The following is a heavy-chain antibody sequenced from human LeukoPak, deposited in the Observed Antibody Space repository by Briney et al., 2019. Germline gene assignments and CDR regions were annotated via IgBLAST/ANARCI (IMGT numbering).Heavy chain of an antibody. Sequence: GGSLRLSCAASGFTFSSYAMSWVRQAPGKGLEWVSAISGSGGSTYYADSVKGRFTISRDNSKNTLYLQMNSLRAEDTAVYYCARFGSFRDPYYYYMDVWGKGTTVTVSS. CDR3: ARFGSFRDPYYYYMDV. V-gene: IGHV3-23*01. D-gene: IGHD3-10*01. J-gene: IGHJ6*03. CDR1: GFTFSSYA. CDR2: ISGSGGST.